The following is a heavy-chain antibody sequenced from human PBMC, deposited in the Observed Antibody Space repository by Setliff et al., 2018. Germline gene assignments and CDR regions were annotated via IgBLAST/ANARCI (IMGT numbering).Heavy chain of an antibody. Sequence: SVKVSCKASGGTFSSYAISWVRQAPGQGLEWMGGIIPIFGTANYAQKFQGRVTITTDESTSTAYMELSSLRSEDPAVYYCARDRIPSSSWYGLNWFDPWGQGTLVTVSS. V-gene: IGHV1-69*05. J-gene: IGHJ5*02. CDR1: GGTFSSYA. CDR3: ARDRIPSSSWYGLNWFDP. CDR2: IIPIFGTA. D-gene: IGHD6-13*01.